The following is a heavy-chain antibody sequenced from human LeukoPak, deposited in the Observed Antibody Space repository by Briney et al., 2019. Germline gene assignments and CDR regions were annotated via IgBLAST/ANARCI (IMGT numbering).Heavy chain of an antibody. V-gene: IGHV1-2*02. CDR1: GYTFTGYY. D-gene: IGHD3-22*01. CDR3: ARDYDYYDSSGYSFFDY. J-gene: IGHJ4*02. CDR2: INPNSGGT. Sequence: ASVKVSCKASGYTFTGYYMHWVRQAPGQGLEWMGWINPNSGGTNYAQKFQGRVTMIRDTSISTAYMELSRLRSDDTAVYYCARDYDYYDSSGYSFFDYWGQGTLVTVSS.